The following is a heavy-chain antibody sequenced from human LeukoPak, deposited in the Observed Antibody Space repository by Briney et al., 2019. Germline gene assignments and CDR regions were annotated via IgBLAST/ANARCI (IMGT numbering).Heavy chain of an antibody. V-gene: IGHV4-59*08. D-gene: IGHD2-8*02. CDR3: ARLGGTGSFDI. J-gene: IGHJ3*02. Sequence: KPSETLSLTCTVSGDSISTYYWSWIRQPPGKGLEWIGYIYYSGSTNYGPSLKSRVTISVDTSKNQFSLRLSSVTAADTAVYYCARLGGTGSFDILGQGTMVTVSS. CDR1: GDSISTYY. CDR2: IYYSGST.